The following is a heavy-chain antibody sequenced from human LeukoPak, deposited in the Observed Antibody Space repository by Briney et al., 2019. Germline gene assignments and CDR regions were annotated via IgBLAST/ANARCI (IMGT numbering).Heavy chain of an antibody. CDR2: GSST. CDR3: ARGFTIFGVVNDGFDI. D-gene: IGHD3-3*01. V-gene: IGHV3-74*01. J-gene: IGHJ3*02. Sequence: GSSTTYADSVNGRFTIYRDNAKNTLYMQMNSLRGEDTAVYYCARGFTIFGVVNDGFDIWGQGTKVTVSS.